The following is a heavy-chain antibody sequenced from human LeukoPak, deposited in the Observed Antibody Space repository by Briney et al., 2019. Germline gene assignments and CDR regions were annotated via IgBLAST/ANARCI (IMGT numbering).Heavy chain of an antibody. J-gene: IGHJ6*04. CDR3: ARGIGPQGYYYYGMDV. D-gene: IGHD3-10*01. Sequence: PGGSLRLSCAASGFTFSSYDMHWVRQATGKGLERVSAIGTAGDPYYPGSVKGRFTISRENAKNSLYLQMNSLRAGDTAVYYCARGIGPQGYYYYGMDVWGKGTTVTVSS. CDR2: IGTAGDP. V-gene: IGHV3-13*05. CDR1: GFTFSSYD.